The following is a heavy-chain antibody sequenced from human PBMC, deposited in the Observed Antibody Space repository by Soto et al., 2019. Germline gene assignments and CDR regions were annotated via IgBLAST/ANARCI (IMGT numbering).Heavy chain of an antibody. Sequence: QVQLQESGPGPVKPSETLSLPCTVSGGSISDYYWTWIRQPPGKGLDWIGYIYNTESTNYNPSLKSRVTRSVDTSKDHFSLKLISVTASDPAVYYCARGTFRYGSGNSFHLAGDWFDPWGQGTLVTVSS. D-gene: IGHD3-10*01. V-gene: IGHV4-59*01. J-gene: IGHJ5*02. CDR3: ARGTFRYGSGNSFHLAGDWFDP. CDR2: IYNTEST. CDR1: GGSISDYY.